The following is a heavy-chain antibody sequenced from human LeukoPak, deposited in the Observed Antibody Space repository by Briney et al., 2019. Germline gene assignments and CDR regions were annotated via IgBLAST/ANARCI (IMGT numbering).Heavy chain of an antibody. J-gene: IGHJ4*02. D-gene: IGHD6-13*01. Sequence: GGSLRLPCAASGFTFSTYAMSWVRQAPGKGLEWVSAISGSGGKTYYADSVKGRFTISRDNSKNTLYLQMNSLRAEDTALYYCAREALGQQLIFVDYWGQGTLVTVS. V-gene: IGHV3-23*01. CDR3: AREALGQQLIFVDY. CDR1: GFTFSTYA. CDR2: ISGSGGKT.